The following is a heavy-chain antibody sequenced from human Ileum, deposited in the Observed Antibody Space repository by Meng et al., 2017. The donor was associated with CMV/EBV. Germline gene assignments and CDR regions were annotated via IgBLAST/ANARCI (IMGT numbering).Heavy chain of an antibody. J-gene: IGHJ6*02. CDR3: ATGGSTRGYYYYGMDV. D-gene: IGHD2-2*01. V-gene: IGHV1-24*01. Sequence: ASVKVSCKVSGYTLTELSRHWVRQAPGKGLEWMGGFDPEDGETIYAQKFQGRVTMTEDTSTDTAYMELSSLRSGDTAVYYCATGGSTRGYYYYGMDVWGQGTTVTVSS. CDR1: GYTLTELS. CDR2: FDPEDGET.